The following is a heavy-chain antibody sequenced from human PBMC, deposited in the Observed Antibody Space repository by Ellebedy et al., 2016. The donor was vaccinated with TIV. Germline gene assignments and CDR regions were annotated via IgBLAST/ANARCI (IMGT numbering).Heavy chain of an antibody. J-gene: IGHJ4*02. Sequence: PGGSLRLSCKASGYTFTNYWIGWVRQVPGKGLEWMGRIDPSDSYPNYSPSFQGHVTFSLDKSINTAYLEWNSLKASDTAMYYCARRSSHFYGSGSYSDYWGQGTLVTVSS. CDR1: GYTFTNYW. V-gene: IGHV5-10-1*01. D-gene: IGHD3-10*01. CDR2: IDPSDSYP. CDR3: ARRSSHFYGSGSYSDY.